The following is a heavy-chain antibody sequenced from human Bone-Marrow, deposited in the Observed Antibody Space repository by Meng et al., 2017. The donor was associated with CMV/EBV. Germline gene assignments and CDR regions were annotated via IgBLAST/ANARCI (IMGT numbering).Heavy chain of an antibody. V-gene: IGHV3-21*01. CDR2: ISSSSSYI. Sequence: GGSLRLSCAASGFTFSSYSMNWVRQAPGKGLEWVSSISSSSSYIYYADSVKGRFTISRDNAKNSLYLQMNSLRAEDTAVYYCAETYSGSSHLPDYWGQGTLVTVSS. D-gene: IGHD1-26*01. CDR3: AETYSGSSHLPDY. CDR1: GFTFSSYS. J-gene: IGHJ4*02.